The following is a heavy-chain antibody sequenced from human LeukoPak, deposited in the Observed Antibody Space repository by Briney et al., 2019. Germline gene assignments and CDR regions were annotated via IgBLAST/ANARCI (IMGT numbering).Heavy chain of an antibody. J-gene: IGHJ4*02. CDR1: GGSFSGYY. V-gene: IGHV4-34*01. CDR2: INHSGGT. D-gene: IGHD3-10*01. CDR3: AIYGSGSYYSYYLDY. Sequence: SGTLSLTCAVYGGSFSGYYWSWIRQPPGKGLEWIGEINHSGGTNYNPSLKSRVTISVDTSKNQFSLKLSSVTAADTAVYYCAIYGSGSYYSYYLDYWGQGTLVTVSS.